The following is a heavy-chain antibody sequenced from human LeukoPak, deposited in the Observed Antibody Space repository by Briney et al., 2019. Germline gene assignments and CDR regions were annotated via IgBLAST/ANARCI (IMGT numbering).Heavy chain of an antibody. V-gene: IGHV3-30-3*01. CDR1: GSTFSSYA. D-gene: IGHD1-26*01. CDR2: ISYDGSNK. J-gene: IGHJ4*02. Sequence: PGGSLRLSCAASGSTFSSYAMHWVRQAPGKGLEWVAVISYDGSNKYYADSVKGRFTISRDNSKNTLYLQMNSLRAEDTAVYYCARDSGSYYGSFDYWGQGTLVTVSS. CDR3: ARDSGSYYGSFDY.